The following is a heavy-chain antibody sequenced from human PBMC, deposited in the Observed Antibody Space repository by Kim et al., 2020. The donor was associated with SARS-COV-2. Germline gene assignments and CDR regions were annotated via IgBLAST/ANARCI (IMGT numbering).Heavy chain of an antibody. D-gene: IGHD6-19*01. J-gene: IGHJ6*02. Sequence: PSLKSRVTMSVDTSKNQFSLKLSSVTAADTAVYYCARDLGQWLPPYGMDVWGQGTTVTVSS. V-gene: IGHV4-4*07. CDR3: ARDLGQWLPPYGMDV.